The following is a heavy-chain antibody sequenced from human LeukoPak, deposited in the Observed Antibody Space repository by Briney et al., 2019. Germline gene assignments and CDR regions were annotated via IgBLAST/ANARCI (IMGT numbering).Heavy chain of an antibody. CDR1: GGSISSYY. Sequence: SETLSPTCTVSGGSISSYYWGWIRQPPGKGLEWIGYIYYSGSTNYNPSLKSRVTISVDTSKNQFSLKLSSVTAADTAVYYCARGPIQLWFGYYYMDVWGKGTTVTVSS. V-gene: IGHV4-59*01. J-gene: IGHJ6*03. CDR2: IYYSGST. D-gene: IGHD5-18*01. CDR3: ARGPIQLWFGYYYMDV.